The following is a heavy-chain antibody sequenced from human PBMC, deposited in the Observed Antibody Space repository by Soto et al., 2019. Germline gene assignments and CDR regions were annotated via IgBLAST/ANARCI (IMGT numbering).Heavy chain of an antibody. CDR3: ARQCGGDCNSHAVDI. D-gene: IGHD2-21*02. CDR1: GFTFSSYS. V-gene: IGHV3-48*02. CDR2: ISSSSGTI. Sequence: GGSLRLSCAASGFTFSSYSMNWVRQAPGKGLEWVSYISSSSGTIYYADSVKGRFTISRDNAKNSLYLQMNSLRDEDTAVYYCARQCGGDCNSHAVDIWGQGTMVTVSS. J-gene: IGHJ3*02.